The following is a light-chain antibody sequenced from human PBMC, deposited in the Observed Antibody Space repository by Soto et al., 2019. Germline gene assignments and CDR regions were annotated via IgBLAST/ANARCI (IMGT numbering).Light chain of an antibody. CDR3: QHRSNSPPTWT. V-gene: IGKV3-11*01. CDR1: QSIGTY. J-gene: IGKJ1*01. CDR2: DAS. Sequence: EIVLTQSPGTLSLSPGDRATLSCRASQSIGTYVAWYQQKPGQAPRLLIYDASNRAAGIPARFSGSGSGTDFTLPISSLEPEDFAVYFCQHRSNSPPTWTFGQGTKVEIK.